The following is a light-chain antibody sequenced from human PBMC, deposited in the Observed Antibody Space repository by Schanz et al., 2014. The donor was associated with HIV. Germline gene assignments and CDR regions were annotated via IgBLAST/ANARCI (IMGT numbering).Light chain of an antibody. J-gene: IGLJ3*02. CDR1: SSHIGVGYD. Sequence: QSVLTQPPSVSGAPGQRVTISCNGRSSHIGVGYDVHWYQQLPGTVPKLLIYTNNNRPSGVPDRFSGSKSGTSASLAITGLQAEDEADYYCGSCSPTNTCTFGGGTKLTVL. CDR2: TNN. V-gene: IGLV1-40*01. CDR3: GSCSPTNTCT.